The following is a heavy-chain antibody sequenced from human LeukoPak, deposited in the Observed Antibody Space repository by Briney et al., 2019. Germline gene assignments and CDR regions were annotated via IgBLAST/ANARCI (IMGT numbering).Heavy chain of an antibody. Sequence: SVKVSCKASGGTFSSYAISWVRQAPGQGLEWMGGIIPIFGTANYAQKFQGRVTITTDESTSTAYMELSSLRSEDTAVYYCARVSRIQRVWSGYPRGFDPWGQGTLVTVSS. CDR2: IIPIFGTA. V-gene: IGHV1-69*05. J-gene: IGHJ5*02. CDR1: GGTFSSYA. D-gene: IGHD3-3*01. CDR3: ARVSRIQRVWSGYPRGFDP.